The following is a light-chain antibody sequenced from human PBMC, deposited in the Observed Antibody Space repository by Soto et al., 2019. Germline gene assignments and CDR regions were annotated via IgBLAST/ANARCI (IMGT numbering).Light chain of an antibody. Sequence: DIVLTQSPGTLSLPPGERAILSCSASQSVSSSHLAWYQQKPGQAPRLLIYGASSTATGSPDRFSGSESGTDFTLTINRLEPEDFSLYYGQHYGTSSPPLTGGRGSQVEIK. CDR2: GAS. CDR3: QHYGTSSPPLT. V-gene: IGKV3-20*01. J-gene: IGKJ4*01. CDR1: QSVSSSH.